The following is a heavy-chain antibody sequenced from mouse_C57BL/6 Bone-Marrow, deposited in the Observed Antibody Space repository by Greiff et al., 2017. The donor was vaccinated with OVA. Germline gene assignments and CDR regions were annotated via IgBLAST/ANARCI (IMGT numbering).Heavy chain of an antibody. D-gene: IGHD1-1*01. V-gene: IGHV7-1*01. CDR2: SRNKANDYTT. J-gene: IGHJ3*01. CDR3: ARDAPYYYGSSFPCAY. CDR1: GFTFSDFY. Sequence: EVNVVESGGGLVQSGRSLRLSCATSGFTFSDFYMEWVRQAPGKGLEWIAASRNKANDYTTEYSASVKGRFIVSRDTSQSILYLQMNALRAEDTAIYYCARDAPYYYGSSFPCAYWGQGTLVTVSA.